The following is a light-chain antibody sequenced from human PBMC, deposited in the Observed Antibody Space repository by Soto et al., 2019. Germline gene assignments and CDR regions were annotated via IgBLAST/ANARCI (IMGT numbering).Light chain of an antibody. J-gene: IGLJ1*01. Sequence: QSVLTQPASVSGSPGQSITISCTGTSSDVGGYNYVSWYQQHPGKAPKLLIYEVSKRPSGVSNRFSGSKSGNTASLTIYGLQADDEADYYCCSDAGSSTYVFGTGTKVTVL. CDR1: SSDVGGYNY. CDR2: EVS. V-gene: IGLV2-23*02. CDR3: CSDAGSSTYV.